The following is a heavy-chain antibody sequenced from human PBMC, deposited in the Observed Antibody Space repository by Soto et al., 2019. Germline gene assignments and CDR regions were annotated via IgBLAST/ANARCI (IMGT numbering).Heavy chain of an antibody. CDR3: ARDKITGLFDL. CDR2: INHSGST. J-gene: IGHJ4*02. D-gene: IGHD2-8*02. CDR1: GGSFSGYY. Sequence: PSETLSLTCAVYGGSFSGYYWTWIRQPPGTGLEWIGEINHSGSTNYNPSLKSRVTISVDTSKNQFSLKLTSVTAADTAVYYCARDKITGLFDLWGQGTLVTVSS. V-gene: IGHV4-34*01.